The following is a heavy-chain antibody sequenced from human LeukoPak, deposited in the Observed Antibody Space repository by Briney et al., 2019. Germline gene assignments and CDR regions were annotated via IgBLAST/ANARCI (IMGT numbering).Heavy chain of an antibody. Sequence: GGSLRLSCAAPGFTFSSYWMSWVRHAPGKGLEWVANIKQDGSEKYYVASVKGRFTISRDNAKNSLYLQMNSLRAEDTAVYYCASINDSSGYLLGWGQGTLVTVSS. CDR1: GFTFSSYW. CDR2: IKQDGSEK. CDR3: ASINDSSGYLLG. D-gene: IGHD3-22*01. V-gene: IGHV3-7*01. J-gene: IGHJ4*02.